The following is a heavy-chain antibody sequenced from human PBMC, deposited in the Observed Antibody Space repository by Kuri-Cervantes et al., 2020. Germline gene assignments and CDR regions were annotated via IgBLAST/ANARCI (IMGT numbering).Heavy chain of an antibody. CDR2: INHSGST. CDR3: ASKEYYYDSSGYYTNWYFDL. CDR1: GGSISSSSYY. Sequence: SETLSLTCTVSGGSISSSSYYWGWIRQPPGKGLEWIGEINHSGSTNYNPSLKSRVTISVDTSKNQFSLKLSSVTAADTAVYYCASKEYYYDSSGYYTNWYFDLWGRGALVTVSS. J-gene: IGHJ2*01. V-gene: IGHV4-39*07. D-gene: IGHD3-22*01.